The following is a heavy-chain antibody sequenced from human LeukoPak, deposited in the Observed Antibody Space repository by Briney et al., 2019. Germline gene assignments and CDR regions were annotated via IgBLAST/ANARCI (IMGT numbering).Heavy chain of an antibody. CDR3: ARDLGPLY. Sequence: PGGSLRLSCAASGFTFSSYAMSWVRQAPGKGLEWVANIKQDGSEKYYVDSVKGRFTISRDNAKNSLYLQMNSLRAEDTAVYYCARDLGPLYWGQGTLVTVSS. V-gene: IGHV3-7*03. D-gene: IGHD7-27*01. J-gene: IGHJ4*02. CDR2: IKQDGSEK. CDR1: GFTFSSYA.